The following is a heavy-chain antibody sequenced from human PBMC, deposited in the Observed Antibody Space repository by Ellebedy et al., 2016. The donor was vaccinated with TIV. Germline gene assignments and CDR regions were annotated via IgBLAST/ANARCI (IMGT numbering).Heavy chain of an antibody. Sequence: MPSETLSLTCAVYGGSFSGYYWTWIRQPPGKGLEWIWEINHSGSTNYNPSLKSRVTISVDTSKNQFSLKLSSVTAADTAVYYCARRIVGEAPSFDYWGQGTLVTVSS. CDR2: INHSGST. V-gene: IGHV4-34*01. D-gene: IGHD1-26*01. CDR3: ARRIVGEAPSFDY. CDR1: GGSFSGYY. J-gene: IGHJ4*02.